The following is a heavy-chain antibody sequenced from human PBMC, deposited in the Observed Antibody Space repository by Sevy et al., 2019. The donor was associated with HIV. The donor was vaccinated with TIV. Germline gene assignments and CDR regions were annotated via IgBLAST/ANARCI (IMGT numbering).Heavy chain of an antibody. CDR1: GGSISSGGYY. Sequence: SETLSLTCTVSGGSISSGGYYWSWIRQPPGKGLEWIGYIYYSGSTYYNPSLKSRVTISVDTSKNQFSLKLSSVTAADTAVYYGARAGYYDSSGYYAGAFDIWGQGTMVTVSS. CDR2: IYYSGST. V-gene: IGHV4-30-4*01. D-gene: IGHD3-22*01. CDR3: ARAGYYDSSGYYAGAFDI. J-gene: IGHJ3*02.